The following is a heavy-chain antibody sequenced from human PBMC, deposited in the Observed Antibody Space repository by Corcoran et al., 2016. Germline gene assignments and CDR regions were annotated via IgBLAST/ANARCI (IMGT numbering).Heavy chain of an antibody. J-gene: IGHJ4*02. CDR1: GFSLSNARMG. CDR3: ARIFRVATITMPVGNLIYYFDY. V-gene: IGHV2-26*01. Sequence: QATLKESGPVLVKPTETLTLTCTVSGFSLSNARMGVSWIRQPPGKALEWLAHIFSNDEKSYRTSLKSRLTISKDTSKSQVVLTMTNMDPVDTATYYCARIFRVATITMPVGNLIYYFDYWGQGTLVTVSS. D-gene: IGHD5-12*01. CDR2: IFSNDEK.